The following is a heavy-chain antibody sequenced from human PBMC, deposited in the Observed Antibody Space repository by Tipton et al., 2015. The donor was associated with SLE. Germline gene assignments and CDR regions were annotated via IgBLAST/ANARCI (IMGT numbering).Heavy chain of an antibody. Sequence: TLSLTCAVYGGSFSGYYWSWIRQPPGKGLEWIGEINHSGSTNYNPSLKSRVTISVDTSKNQFSLKLSSVTAADTAVYYCARVAPYYDFWSGSYYYYYYYMDVWGKGTTVTVSS. CDR3: ARVAPYYDFWSGSYYYYYYYMDV. V-gene: IGHV4-34*01. CDR2: INHSGST. D-gene: IGHD3-3*01. CDR1: GGSFSGYY. J-gene: IGHJ6*03.